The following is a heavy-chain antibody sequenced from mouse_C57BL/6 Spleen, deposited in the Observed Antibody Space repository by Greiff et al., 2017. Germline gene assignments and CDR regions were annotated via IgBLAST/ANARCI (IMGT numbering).Heavy chain of an antibody. V-gene: IGHV1-82*01. J-gene: IGHJ2*01. CDR3: AREGAFITTVVDY. CDR1: GYAFSSSW. Sequence: VQVVESGPELVKPGASVKISCKASGYAFSSSWMNWVKQRPGKGLEWIGRIYPGDGDTNYNGKFKGKATLTADKSSSTPYMQLSSLTSEDSAVYFCAREGAFITTVVDYWGQGTTLTVSS. CDR2: IYPGDGDT. D-gene: IGHD1-1*01.